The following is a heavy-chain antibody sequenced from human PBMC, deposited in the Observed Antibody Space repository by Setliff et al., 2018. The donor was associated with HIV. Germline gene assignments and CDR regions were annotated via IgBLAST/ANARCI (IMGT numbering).Heavy chain of an antibody. V-gene: IGHV4-31*03. CDR3: ATVVPAAHFDY. CDR2: ISYSGST. Sequence: SETLSLTCSVSGDSISNPNYYWGWIRQPPGKGLEWIGYISYSGSTYYNPSLKSRVTISVDSSKSQFSLNLGSVTVADTAVYYCATVVPAAHFDYWGQGTLVTDSS. J-gene: IGHJ4*02. D-gene: IGHD2-2*01. CDR1: GDSISNPNYY.